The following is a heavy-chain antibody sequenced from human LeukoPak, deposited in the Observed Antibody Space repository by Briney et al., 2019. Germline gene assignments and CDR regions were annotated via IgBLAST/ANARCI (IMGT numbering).Heavy chain of an antibody. CDR3: AREGGSGSNAFDI. CDR1: GGSISSYY. V-gene: IGHV4-59*13. Sequence: SETLSLTCTVSGGSISSYYWSWIRQPPGKGLEWIGYIYYSGSTNYNPSLKSRVTISVDTSKNQFSLKRSSVTAADTAVYYCAREGGSGSNAFDIWGQGTMVTVSS. CDR2: IYYSGST. J-gene: IGHJ3*02. D-gene: IGHD3-10*01.